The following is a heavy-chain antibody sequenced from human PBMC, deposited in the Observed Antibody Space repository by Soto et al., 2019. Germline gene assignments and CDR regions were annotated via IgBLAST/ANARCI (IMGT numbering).Heavy chain of an antibody. J-gene: IGHJ4*02. D-gene: IGHD3-9*01. V-gene: IGHV1-69*06. CDR1: GGTFSSYA. CDR3: ARADYYDILNGYGN. Sequence: ASVKVSCKASGGTFSSYAISWVRQAPGQGLEWMGGIIPIFGTANYAQKFQGRVTITADKSTSTAYMELSSLRSEDTAVYYCARADYYDILNGYGNWGQGTLVTVSS. CDR2: IIPIFGTA.